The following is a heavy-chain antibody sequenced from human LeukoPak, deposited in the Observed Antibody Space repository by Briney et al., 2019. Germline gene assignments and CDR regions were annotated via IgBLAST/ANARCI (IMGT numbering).Heavy chain of an antibody. J-gene: IGHJ5*02. V-gene: IGHV1-69*13. CDR2: IIPIFGTA. Sequence: GASVKVSCKASGGTFSSYAISWVRQAPGQGLEWMGGIIPIFGTANYAQKFQGRVTITADESTSTAYMELSSLRSEDTAVYYCARGPAPGSLWFGELSTNWFDPWGQGTLVTVSS. D-gene: IGHD3-10*01. CDR3: ARGPAPGSLWFGELSTNWFDP. CDR1: GGTFSSYA.